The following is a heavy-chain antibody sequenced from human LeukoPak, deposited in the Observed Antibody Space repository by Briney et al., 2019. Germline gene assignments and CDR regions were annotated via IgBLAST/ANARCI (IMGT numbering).Heavy chain of an antibody. CDR3: ARDLYYYDILTGSYYYYGMVV. V-gene: IGHV1-18*01. CDR1: GYTVTSSG. CDR2: ISAYNGNT. Sequence: GASVKVSCKASGYTVTSSGISWGRQAPGQGLEWMGGISAYNGNTNYAKKLHGRVTMTTDTSTSTAYIELRLMTSDATDVYYYARDLYYYDILTGSYYYYGMVVWGQETTVTVSS. D-gene: IGHD3-9*01. J-gene: IGHJ6*02.